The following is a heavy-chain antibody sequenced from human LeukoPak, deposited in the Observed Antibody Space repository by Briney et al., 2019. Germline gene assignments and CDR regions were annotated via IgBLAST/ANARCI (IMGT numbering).Heavy chain of an antibody. D-gene: IGHD3-3*01. J-gene: IGHJ4*02. CDR2: IKQDGSET. CDR1: GGSVSSGTYY. Sequence: ETLSLTCTVSGGSVSSGTYYWSWIRQPPGKGLEWVANIKQDGSETYYVDSVKGRFTISRDNAKNSLYLQMNSLRAEDTAVYYCAPHYDSWKGYFDNWGQGTLVTVSS. CDR3: APHYDSWKGYFDN. V-gene: IGHV3-7*05.